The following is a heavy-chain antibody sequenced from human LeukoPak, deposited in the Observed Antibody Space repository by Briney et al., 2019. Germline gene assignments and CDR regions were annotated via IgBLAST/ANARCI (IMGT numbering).Heavy chain of an antibody. CDR1: GESFSGYY. V-gene: IGHV4-34*01. J-gene: IGHJ4*02. Sequence: SETLSLTCAVYGESFSGYYWSWIRQPPGKGLEWIGEINHSGSTNYNPSLKSRVTISVDTSKNQFSLKLSSVTAADTAVYYCASGLSLDYWGQGTLVTVSS. D-gene: IGHD2-2*01. CDR3: ASGLSLDY. CDR2: INHSGST.